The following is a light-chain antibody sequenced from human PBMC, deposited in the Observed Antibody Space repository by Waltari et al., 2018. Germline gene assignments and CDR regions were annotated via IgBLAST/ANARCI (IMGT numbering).Light chain of an antibody. Sequence: EIVLTQSPDTLSLSPGERATLSCRASQSVRSNYLAWYQHKPGQAPRLLIHGGSSRATGIPDRFTGGGSGTDFTHTIARLEPEDVAVYYCQQYGSSLPITFGQGTRLEIK. CDR1: QSVRSNY. CDR3: QQYGSSLPIT. CDR2: GGS. V-gene: IGKV3-20*01. J-gene: IGKJ5*01.